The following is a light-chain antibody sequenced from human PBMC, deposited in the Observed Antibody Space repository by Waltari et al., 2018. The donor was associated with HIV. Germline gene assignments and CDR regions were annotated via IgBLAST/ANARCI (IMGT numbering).Light chain of an antibody. CDR1: DSNVGSHY. V-gene: IGLV1-47*01. Sequence: QAVLTQPPSASASSGQKITISCSGGDSNVGSHYVYWYHHFPGRAPKLPLYKNNPRSSGVPDRFSCSKSGTSASLTISGLRSEDEGIYFCGVWDDNLRGVFGGGTRLTVL. CDR2: KNN. J-gene: IGLJ2*01. CDR3: GVWDDNLRGV.